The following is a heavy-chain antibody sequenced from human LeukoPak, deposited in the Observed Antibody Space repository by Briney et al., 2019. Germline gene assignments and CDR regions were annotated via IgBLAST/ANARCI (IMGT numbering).Heavy chain of an antibody. Sequence: RGGSLRLSCAPSGFTFSSYWMSWVRQAPGGGRGWVANIMKDGSEKYYVDSVKGRFTISRDNAKTSLCLQMNRLRVEDTAVYYCARDLSGVTGYTYGRGIDYWGPRTLVTVSS. CDR3: ARDLSGVTGYTYGRGIDY. V-gene: IGHV3-7*01. CDR2: IMKDGSEK. CDR1: GFTFSSYW. D-gene: IGHD5-18*01. J-gene: IGHJ4*02.